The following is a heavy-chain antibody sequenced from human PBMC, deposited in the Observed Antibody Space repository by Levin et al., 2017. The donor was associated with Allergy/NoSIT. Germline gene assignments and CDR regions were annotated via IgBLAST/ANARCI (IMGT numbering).Heavy chain of an antibody. D-gene: IGHD2-15*01. J-gene: IGHJ3*02. Sequence: GESLKISCAASGFTFSSYGMHWVRQAPGKGLEWVAVIWYDGSNKYYADSVKGRFTISRDNSKNTLYLQMNSLRAEDTAVYYCARDFTPYCSGGSCPGDAFDIWGQGTMVTVSS. V-gene: IGHV3-33*01. CDR3: ARDFTPYCSGGSCPGDAFDI. CDR2: IWYDGSNK. CDR1: GFTFSSYG.